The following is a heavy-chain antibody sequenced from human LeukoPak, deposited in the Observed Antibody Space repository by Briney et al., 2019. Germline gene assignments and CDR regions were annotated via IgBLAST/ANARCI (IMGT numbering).Heavy chain of an antibody. CDR2: IYYSGSI. D-gene: IGHD2-21*01. V-gene: IGHV4-59*01. J-gene: IGHJ3*02. CDR1: GGSISSYY. Sequence: SETLSLTCTVSGGSISSYYWSWIRQPPGKGLEWIGYIYYSGSINYNPSLKSRVTISVDKSKNQFSLKLSSVTAADTAVYYCASLRDYSSAFDIWGQGTMVTVSS. CDR3: ASLRDYSSAFDI.